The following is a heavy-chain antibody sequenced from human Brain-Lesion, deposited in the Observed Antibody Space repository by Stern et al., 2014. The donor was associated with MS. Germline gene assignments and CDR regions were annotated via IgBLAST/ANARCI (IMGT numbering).Heavy chain of an antibody. Sequence: QVQLVESGPGLVKPSQTLSLTCTVSGGAVSSGDRNWSWIRQRPEKGLEWIGYISYSGNTYYNPSLESRVTISMDRYKNQFSLKLRSVTAADTAVYYCARVTEFLRFFYPDYWGQGIRVTVSS. J-gene: IGHJ4*02. CDR3: ARVTEFLRFFYPDY. V-gene: IGHV4-31*03. D-gene: IGHD3-3*01. CDR1: GGAVSSGDRN. CDR2: ISYSGNT.